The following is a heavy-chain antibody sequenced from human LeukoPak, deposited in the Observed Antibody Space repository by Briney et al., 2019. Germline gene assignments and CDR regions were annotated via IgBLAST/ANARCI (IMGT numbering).Heavy chain of an antibody. CDR1: GDSISRYY. V-gene: IGHV4-59*01. Sequence: SETLSLTCTVSGDSISRYYWSWLRQPPGKGAECIGYISYSGSTNYNPSLKSRVTISLDTSKNHFSLKLTSVTAADTAVFYCARSQGAYFDYWGQGILVTVSS. J-gene: IGHJ4*02. CDR2: ISYSGST. CDR3: ARSQGAYFDY.